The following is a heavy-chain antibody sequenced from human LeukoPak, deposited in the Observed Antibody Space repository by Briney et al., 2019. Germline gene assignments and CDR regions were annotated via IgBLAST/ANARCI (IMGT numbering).Heavy chain of an antibody. J-gene: IGHJ4*02. D-gene: IGHD6-13*01. CDR1: GYTFTSYG. CDR3: ARDVIEYGSSWFSD. CDR2: ISAYNGNT. V-gene: IGHV1-18*01. Sequence: ASVKVSCKASGYTFTSYGISWVRQAPGQGLEWMGWISAYNGNTNYAQKLQGRVTMTTDTSTSTAYMELRSLRSDDTAVYYCARDVIEYGSSWFSDWGQGTLVTVSS.